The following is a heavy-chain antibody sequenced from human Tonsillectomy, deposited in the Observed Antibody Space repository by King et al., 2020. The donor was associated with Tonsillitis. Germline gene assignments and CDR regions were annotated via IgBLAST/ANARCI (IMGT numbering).Heavy chain of an antibody. J-gene: IGHJ3*02. V-gene: IGHV5-51*01. Sequence: VQLVESGAEVKKPGESLKISSRGSGHTFTVYGMAGLPQFPGKGLEGLEFINLGTFVPGYARPFKGRFPISADNSISSAYLQWSSLKASDTAMYYCALLSTRHNRWIQPKSVPFDVFGIWGQGTMVTVSS. CDR3: ALLSTRHNRWIQPKSVPFDVFGI. CDR1: GHTFTVYG. D-gene: IGHD5-24*01. CDR2: INLGTFVP.